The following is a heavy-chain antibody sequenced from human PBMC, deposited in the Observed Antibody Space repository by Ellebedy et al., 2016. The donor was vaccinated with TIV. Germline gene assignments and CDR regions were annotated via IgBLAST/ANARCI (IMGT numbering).Heavy chain of an antibody. D-gene: IGHD5-12*01. CDR1: GFTFSSYW. J-gene: IGHJ4*02. V-gene: IGHV3-74*01. CDR2: INSDGSST. Sequence: ESLKISXAASGFTFSSYWMHWVRQVPGKGLVWVSRINSDGSSTSYADSVKGRFTISRDNARNTLYLQMNSLRADDTAVYYCARDRNGGYSDYWGQGTLVTVSS. CDR3: ARDRNGGYSDY.